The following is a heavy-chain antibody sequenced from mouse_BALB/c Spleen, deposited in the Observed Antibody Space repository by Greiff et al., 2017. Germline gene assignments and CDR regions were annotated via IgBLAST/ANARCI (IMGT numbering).Heavy chain of an antibody. CDR1: GFSLTSYD. J-gene: IGHJ3*01. CDR3: ARDAMIKQAWFAY. D-gene: IGHD2-4*01. V-gene: IGHV2-9*02. CDR2: IWAGGST. Sequence: VQRVESGPGLVAPSQSLSITCTVSGFSLTSYDISWIRQPPGKGLEWLGVIWAGGSTNYNSALMSRLSISKVNSKSQVFLKMNSLQTDDTAMYYCARDAMIKQAWFAYWGQGTLVTVSA.